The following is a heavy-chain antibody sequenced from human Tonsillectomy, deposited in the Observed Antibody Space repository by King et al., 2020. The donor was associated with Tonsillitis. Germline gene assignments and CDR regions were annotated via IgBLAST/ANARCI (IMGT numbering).Heavy chain of an antibody. D-gene: IGHD3-22*01. CDR2: IYNSGYT. CDR3: ARGHLNYFGSSGLSYFDY. J-gene: IGHJ4*02. Sequence: QVQLQESGPGLVKPSETLSLTCTVSGGSISSYYWTWIRQPPGKGLEWIGNIYNSGYTNYNPSLKRRVTISVDTSENQFSLKLSSVTTADTAVYYCARGHLNYFGSSGLSYFDYWGQGTLVTVSS. CDR1: GGSISSYY. V-gene: IGHV4-59*01.